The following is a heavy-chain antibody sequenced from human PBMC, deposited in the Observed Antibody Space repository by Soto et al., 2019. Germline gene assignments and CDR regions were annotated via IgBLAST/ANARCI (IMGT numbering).Heavy chain of an antibody. CDR3: ARDQGSGSYYMAFDY. J-gene: IGHJ4*02. D-gene: IGHD1-26*01. Sequence: PLETLSLTCAVSGGSISSGGYSRSWIRQPLGKGLEWIGYIYHSGSTYYSPSLKSRVTISVDTSKNQFSLKLSSVTAADTAVYYCARDQGSGSYYMAFDYWGQGSLVTVSS. CDR2: IYHSGST. V-gene: IGHV4-30-2*01. CDR1: GGSISSGGYS.